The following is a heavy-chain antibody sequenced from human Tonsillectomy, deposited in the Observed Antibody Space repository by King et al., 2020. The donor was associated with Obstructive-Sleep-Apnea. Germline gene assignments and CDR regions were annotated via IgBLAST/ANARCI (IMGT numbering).Heavy chain of an antibody. CDR2: ISSSSSTI. CDR3: ARGLGYCSGGSCYQQRPFDL. CDR1: GFTFSSDS. D-gene: IGHD2-15*01. Sequence: VQLVESGGGLVQPGGSLRLSCAASGFTFSSDSMNWVRQAPGKGLEWVSYISSSSSTIYYADSVKGRFTISRDNAKNSLYLQMNSLRAEDTAVYYCARGLGYCSGGSCYQQRPFDLWGRGTLVTVSS. J-gene: IGHJ2*01. V-gene: IGHV3-48*04.